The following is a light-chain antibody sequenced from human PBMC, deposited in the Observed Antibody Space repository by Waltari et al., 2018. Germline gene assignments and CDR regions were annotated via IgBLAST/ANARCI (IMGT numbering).Light chain of an antibody. V-gene: IGKV1-39*01. CDR1: QSISGY. CDR2: ATS. CDR3: QQSYRTPPLT. Sequence: IQMTQSPSSMSASVGDRVTITCRASQSISGYLNWYQQKPGKAPKVLIYATSSLQSGVPSRFSGSGSGTDFTLTITSLQPEDFATYYCQQSYRTPPLTFGGGTKVVIK. J-gene: IGKJ4*01.